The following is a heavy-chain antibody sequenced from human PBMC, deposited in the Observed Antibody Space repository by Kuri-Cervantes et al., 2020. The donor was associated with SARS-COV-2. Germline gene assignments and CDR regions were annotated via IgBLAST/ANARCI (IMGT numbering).Heavy chain of an antibody. CDR2: IYYGGTT. D-gene: IGHD3-3*01. Sequence: SETLSLTCTVSGGSINSSNYYWDWVRQPPGKGLEWIGSIYYGGTTFYKPSLESQVTISVDTSKNQFSLKLSSVTAADTAVYYCARGRIDFWSGYYPYYYYYYMDVWGKGTTVTVSS. J-gene: IGHJ6*03. CDR3: ARGRIDFWSGYYPYYYYYYMDV. CDR1: GGSINSSNYY. V-gene: IGHV4-39*01.